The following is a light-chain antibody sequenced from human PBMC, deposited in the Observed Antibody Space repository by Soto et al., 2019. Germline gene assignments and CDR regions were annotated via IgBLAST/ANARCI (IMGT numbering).Light chain of an antibody. CDR1: QSVSSY. CDR2: DAS. V-gene: IGKV3-11*01. J-gene: IGKJ5*01. Sequence: EIVLTQSPATLSLSPGERATLSCRASQSVSSYLAWYQQKPGQAPRLLIYDASNRATGIPARFSGSGSGTDCTLTISSLEPEDFAVYYCQQRSKWPITFGQGTRLEIK. CDR3: QQRSKWPIT.